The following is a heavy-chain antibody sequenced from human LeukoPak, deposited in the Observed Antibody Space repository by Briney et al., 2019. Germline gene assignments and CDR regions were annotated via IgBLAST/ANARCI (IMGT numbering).Heavy chain of an antibody. CDR3: ARDSITVAVGAFDI. V-gene: IGHV3-64*01. Sequence: GGSLRLSCVASGFTFSNCAMHWVRQAPGKGLEYVSAISSNGGSTYYANSVKGRFTISRDNSKNTLYLQMGSLRAEDMAVYYCARDSITVAVGAFDIWGQGTMVIVSS. CDR2: ISSNGGST. J-gene: IGHJ3*02. CDR1: GFTFSNCA. D-gene: IGHD2-2*01.